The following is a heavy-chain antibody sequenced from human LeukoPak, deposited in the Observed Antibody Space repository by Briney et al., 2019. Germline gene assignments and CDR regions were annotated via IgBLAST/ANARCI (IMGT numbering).Heavy chain of an antibody. V-gene: IGHV1-2*06. D-gene: IGHD4-17*01. CDR3: ARGTMTTVTTGIGY. J-gene: IGHJ4*02. CDR2: INPNSGGT. Sequence: ASVKVSCTASVYTFTGYYMHWVRQAPGQGLEWMGRINPNSGGTNYAQKFQGRVTMTRDTSISTAYMELSRLRSDDTAVYYCARGTMTTVTTGIGYWGQGTLVTVSS. CDR1: VYTFTGYY.